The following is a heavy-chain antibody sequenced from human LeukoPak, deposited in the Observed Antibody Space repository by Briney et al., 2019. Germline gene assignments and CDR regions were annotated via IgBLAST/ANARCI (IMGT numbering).Heavy chain of an antibody. D-gene: IGHD3-9*01. Sequence: SETLSLTCAVYGGSFSGYYWSWIRQPPGKGLEWIGEINHSGSTNYNPSLKSRVTISVDTSKNQFSLKLSSVTAADTAVYYCARGLRYFLFHPWGQGTPVTVSS. CDR2: INHSGST. CDR1: GGSFSGYY. CDR3: ARGLRYFLFHP. V-gene: IGHV4-34*01. J-gene: IGHJ5*02.